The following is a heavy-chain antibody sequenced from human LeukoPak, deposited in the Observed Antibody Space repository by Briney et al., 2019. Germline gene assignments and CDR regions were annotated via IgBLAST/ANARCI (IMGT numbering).Heavy chain of an antibody. V-gene: IGHV3-48*03. CDR2: ISSSGSTI. CDR1: GFTFSSYE. D-gene: IGHD1-14*01. Sequence: PGGSLRLSCAASGFTFSSYELNWVRQAPGKGLEWVSYISSSGSTIYYADSVKGRFTISRGNAKNSLYLQMNSLRAEDTAVYYCAREGQSGNFDYWGQGTLVTVSS. CDR3: AREGQSGNFDY. J-gene: IGHJ4*02.